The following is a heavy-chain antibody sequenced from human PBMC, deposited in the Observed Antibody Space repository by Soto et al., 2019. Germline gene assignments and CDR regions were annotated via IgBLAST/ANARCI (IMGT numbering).Heavy chain of an antibody. CDR2: ISSSSSTI. CDR3: VTSLRDCSSTSCYDYDY. V-gene: IGHV3-48*01. J-gene: IGHJ4*02. D-gene: IGHD2-2*01. CDR1: GFTFSIYS. Sequence: GGSLRLSCAASGFTFSIYSMNWVRQAPGKGLEWVSYISSSSSTIYYADSVKGRFTISRDNAKNSLYLQMNSLRAEDTAVYYCVTSLRDCSSTSCYDYDYWGQGTLVTVSS.